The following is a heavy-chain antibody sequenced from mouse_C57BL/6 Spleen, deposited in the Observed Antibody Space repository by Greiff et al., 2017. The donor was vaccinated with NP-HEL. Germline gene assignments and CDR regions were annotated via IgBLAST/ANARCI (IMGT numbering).Heavy chain of an antibody. CDR1: GFTFSSYG. J-gene: IGHJ2*01. CDR3: ARYYSILYYFDY. D-gene: IGHD2-5*01. Sequence: EVKLEESGGDLVKPGGSLKLSCAASGFTFSSYGMSWVRQTPDKRLEWVATISSGGSYTYYPDSVKGRFTISRDNAKNTLYLQMSSLKSEDTAMYFCARYYSILYYFDYWGQGTTLTVSS. CDR2: ISSGGSYT. V-gene: IGHV5-6*02.